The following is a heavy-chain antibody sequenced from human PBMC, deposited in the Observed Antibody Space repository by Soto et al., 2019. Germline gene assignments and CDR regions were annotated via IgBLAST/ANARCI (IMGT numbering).Heavy chain of an antibody. CDR3: ARHGVRVGATNMYYYYYGMDV. CDR1: GYSFTSYW. Sequence: GESLKISCKGSGYSFTSYWIGWVRQMPGKGLEWMGFIYPGDSDTRYSPSFQGQVTISADKSISTAYLQWSSLKASDTAMYYCARHGVRVGATNMYYYYYGMDVWGQGTTVTVSS. V-gene: IGHV5-51*01. CDR2: IYPGDSDT. J-gene: IGHJ6*02. D-gene: IGHD1-26*01.